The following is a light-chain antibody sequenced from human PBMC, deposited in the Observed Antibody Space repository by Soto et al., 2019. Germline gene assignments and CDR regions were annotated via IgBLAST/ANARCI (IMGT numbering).Light chain of an antibody. CDR1: QSISSH. CDR2: AAS. V-gene: IGKV1-9*01. Sequence: DIQLTQSPSFLSASVGDRVTLTCRASQSISSHLAWYRQKSGQAPMLLIYAASTLQSGVPSRFSGSGSGTEFTLTISSLHPEDVATYYCQHLDSFPLAFGGGTTVEI. CDR3: QHLDSFPLA. J-gene: IGKJ4*01.